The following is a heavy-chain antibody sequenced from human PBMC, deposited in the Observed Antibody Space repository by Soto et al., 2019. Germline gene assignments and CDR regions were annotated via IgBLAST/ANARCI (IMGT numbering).Heavy chain of an antibody. V-gene: IGHV3-48*01. CDR2: ISLSGTNI. CDR3: ARGGAAAGTAFDY. D-gene: IGHD6-13*01. CDR1: GFTFSSYS. Sequence: EVQLVESGGGLRQPGGSLRLSCAASGFTFSSYSMNWVRQAPGKGLEWISYISLSGTNIHYADSVQGRFTISRDNAMYSPYLQMDSLRAEDTAVYYCARGGAAAGTAFDYWGQGNLVTVSS. J-gene: IGHJ4*02.